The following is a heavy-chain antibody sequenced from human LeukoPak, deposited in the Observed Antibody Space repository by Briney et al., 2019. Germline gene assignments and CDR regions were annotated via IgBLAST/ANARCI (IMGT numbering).Heavy chain of an antibody. CDR1: GFTFSSYW. CDR3: ARGIWNPLQRKYGSGSYWGNYFDY. V-gene: IGHV3-7*03. D-gene: IGHD3-10*01. J-gene: IGHJ4*02. Sequence: PGGSLRLSCAASGFTFSSYWMSWARQAPGKGLEWVANIKQDGSEKYYVDSVKGRFTISRDNAKNSLYLQMNSLRAEDTAVYYCARGIWNPLQRKYGSGSYWGNYFDYWGQGTLVTVSS. CDR2: IKQDGSEK.